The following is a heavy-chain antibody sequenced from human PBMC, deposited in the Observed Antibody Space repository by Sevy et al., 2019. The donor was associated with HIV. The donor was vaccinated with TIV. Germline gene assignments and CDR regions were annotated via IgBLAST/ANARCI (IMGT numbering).Heavy chain of an antibody. CDR2: INWNGGST. V-gene: IGHV3-20*04. J-gene: IGHJ4*02. D-gene: IGHD5-18*01. Sequence: GGSLRLSCAASGFTFDDYGMSWVRQAPGKGLEWVSGINWNGGSTGYADSVKGRFTISRDNAKNPLYLQMYSLRAEDTALYYCARGTLRRGYSYGFYDYWGQGTLVTVSS. CDR1: GFTFDDYG. CDR3: ARGTLRRGYSYGFYDY.